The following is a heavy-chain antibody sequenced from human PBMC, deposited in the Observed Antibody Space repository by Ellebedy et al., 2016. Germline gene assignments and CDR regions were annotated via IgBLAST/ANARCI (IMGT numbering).Heavy chain of an antibody. Sequence: GGSLRLXXAASGFTFSSYSMNWVRQAPGKGLEWVSYISSSSSTIYYADSVKGRFTISRDNAKNSLYLQMNSLRAEDTAVYYCARPPPAPPRYYYYYMDVWGKGTTVTVSS. V-gene: IGHV3-48*04. CDR3: ARPPPAPPRYYYYYMDV. CDR2: ISSSSSTI. CDR1: GFTFSSYS. J-gene: IGHJ6*03.